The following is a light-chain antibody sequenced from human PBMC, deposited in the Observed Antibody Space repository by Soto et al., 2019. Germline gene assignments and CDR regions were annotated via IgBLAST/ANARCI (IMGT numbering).Light chain of an antibody. CDR1: RGVSTSY. CDR2: GAS. CDR3: QQEYSLPRT. J-gene: IGKJ1*01. V-gene: IGKV3D-7*01. Sequence: PGERGTLSCRASRGVSTSYLGWYRQRLDQAPRLLIYGASTRATPIPAKFSGSGSGTDFTLTISSLQPEDFAVYYCQQEYSLPRTFGQGTKVEIK.